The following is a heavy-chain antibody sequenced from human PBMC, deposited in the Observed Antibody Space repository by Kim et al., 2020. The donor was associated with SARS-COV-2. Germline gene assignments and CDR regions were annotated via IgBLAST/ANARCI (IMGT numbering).Heavy chain of an antibody. CDR3: ARDAGDGDDSSGYYSSYFDY. J-gene: IGHJ4*02. V-gene: IGHV3-30*01. D-gene: IGHD3-22*01. Sequence: RFTISRDNSKTTLYLQMNSLRAEDTAVYYCARDAGDGDDSSGYYSSYFDYWGQGTLVTVSS.